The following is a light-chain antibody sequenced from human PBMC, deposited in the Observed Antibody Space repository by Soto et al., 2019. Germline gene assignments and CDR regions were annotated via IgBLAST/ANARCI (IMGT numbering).Light chain of an antibody. CDR1: QDINSY. CDR3: QQYYNFPYT. V-gene: IGKV1D-8*01. CDR2: VAS. Sequence: VIWVTQSPSLLSASAGDRVTISCRMSQDINSYLAWYQQKPGKAPELLIYVASTLQSEVPSRFSGSGSGKDFTLTISSLQSEDSATYYCQQYYNFPYTFGQGTKLEI. J-gene: IGKJ2*01.